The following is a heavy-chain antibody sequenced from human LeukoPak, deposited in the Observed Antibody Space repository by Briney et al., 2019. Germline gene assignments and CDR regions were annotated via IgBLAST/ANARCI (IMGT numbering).Heavy chain of an antibody. CDR1: GDSISSYY. D-gene: IGHD3-3*01. J-gene: IGHJ3*02. Sequence: SETLSLTCSVSGDSISSYYWSWIRQPPGKGLEWIGHIYYSGSTNYNPSLKSRVTISVDTSKNQFSLKVTSVTAADTAVYYCARAHSITIFGVVTDAFDIWGQGTMVTVSS. CDR2: IYYSGST. CDR3: ARAHSITIFGVVTDAFDI. V-gene: IGHV4-59*01.